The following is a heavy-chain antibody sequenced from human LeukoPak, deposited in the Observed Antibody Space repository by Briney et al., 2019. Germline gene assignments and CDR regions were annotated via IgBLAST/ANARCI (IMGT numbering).Heavy chain of an antibody. D-gene: IGHD2-21*01. V-gene: IGHV1-2*02. CDR1: GYTFTGYY. CDR2: INPNSGGT. CDR3: ARTVVIASDFDY. Sequence: ASVKVSCKASGYTFTGYYMHWVRQASGQGLEWMGWINPNSGGTNYAQKFQGRVTMTRDTSISTAYMELSRLRSDDTAVYYCARTVVIASDFDYWGQGTLVTVSS. J-gene: IGHJ4*02.